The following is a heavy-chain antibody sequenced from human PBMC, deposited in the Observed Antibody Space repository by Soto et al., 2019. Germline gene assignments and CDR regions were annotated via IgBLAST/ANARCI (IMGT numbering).Heavy chain of an antibody. V-gene: IGHV1-69*02. CDR2: IIPILGIA. J-gene: IGHJ4*02. Sequence: QVQLVQSGAEVKKPGSSVKVSCKASGGTFSSYTISWVRQAPGQGLEWMGRIIPILGIANYAQKFQGRVTINADKSTSTAYMELSSLRSEDTAVYYCARHQTYGYSSSWYPFDYWGQGTLVTVSS. CDR1: GGTFSSYT. D-gene: IGHD6-13*01. CDR3: ARHQTYGYSSSWYPFDY.